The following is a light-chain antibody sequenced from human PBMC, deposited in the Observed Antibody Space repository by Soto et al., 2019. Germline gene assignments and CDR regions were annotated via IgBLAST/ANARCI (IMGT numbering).Light chain of an antibody. CDR2: EVT. V-gene: IGLV2-8*01. Sequence: QSALTQPPSASGSPGQSVTISCTGTSSDVGGYNFVSWYQQHPGKAPKLMIYEVTKRPSGVPDRFSGSQSGNTASLTVSGLQAEDDADYYCSSYAGSNNYVLGTGTKLTVL. J-gene: IGLJ1*01. CDR1: SSDVGGYNF. CDR3: SSYAGSNNYV.